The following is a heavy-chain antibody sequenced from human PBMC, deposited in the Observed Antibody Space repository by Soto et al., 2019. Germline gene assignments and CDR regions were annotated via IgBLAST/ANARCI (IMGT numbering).Heavy chain of an antibody. D-gene: IGHD4-17*01. CDR1: GYTFTSYD. CDR3: ARELTYGGNFDY. Sequence: ASVKVSCKASGYTFTSYDIHWVRQATGQGLEWMGWMNPNSGNTDYAQKFQGRVTLTRNTSMRTAYMELTSLRSEDTAVYYCARELTYGGNFDYWGQGTLVTVSS. CDR2: MNPNSGNT. J-gene: IGHJ4*02. V-gene: IGHV1-8*01.